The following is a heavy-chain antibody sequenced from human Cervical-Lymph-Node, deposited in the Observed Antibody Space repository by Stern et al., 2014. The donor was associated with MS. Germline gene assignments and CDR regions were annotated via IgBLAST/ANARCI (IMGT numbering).Heavy chain of an antibody. V-gene: IGHV2-70*01. CDR1: GFSLTTSGMC. Sequence: ESGPALVKATQTLTLTCTFSGFSLTTSGMCVSWIRQPPGKALELLALIDWDGDKYYNTSLKTRLTISKDTSKNQVVLTMTNMDPMDTATFYCARTRSRGYYAPPDYWGQGTLVTVSS. D-gene: IGHD3-22*01. CDR3: ARTRSRGYYAPPDY. CDR2: IDWDGDK. J-gene: IGHJ4*02.